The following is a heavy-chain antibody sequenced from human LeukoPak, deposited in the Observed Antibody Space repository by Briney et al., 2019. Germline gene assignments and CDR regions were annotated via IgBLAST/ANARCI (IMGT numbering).Heavy chain of an antibody. V-gene: IGHV1-69*04. D-gene: IGHD5-12*01. J-gene: IGHJ4*02. Sequence: ASVKVSCKASGGTFSSYAISWVRQAPGQGLEWMGRIIPILGIANYAQKFQGRVTITADKSTSTAYMELSSLRSEDTAVYYCARGGDGYPFDYWGQGTLVTVSP. CDR3: ARGGDGYPFDY. CDR1: GGTFSSYA. CDR2: IIPILGIA.